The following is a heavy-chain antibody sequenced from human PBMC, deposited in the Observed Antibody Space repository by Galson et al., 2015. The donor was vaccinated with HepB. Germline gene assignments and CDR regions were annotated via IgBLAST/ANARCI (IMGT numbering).Heavy chain of an antibody. CDR1: GFTFSSYG. D-gene: IGHD1-26*01. Sequence: SLRLSCAASGFTFSSYGMHWVRQAPGKGLEWVAVISYDGSNKYYADSVKGRFTISRDNSKNTLYLQMNSLRAEDTAVYYCAVGWFDYWGQGTLVTVSS. CDR2: ISYDGSNK. J-gene: IGHJ4*02. V-gene: IGHV3-30*03. CDR3: AVGWFDY.